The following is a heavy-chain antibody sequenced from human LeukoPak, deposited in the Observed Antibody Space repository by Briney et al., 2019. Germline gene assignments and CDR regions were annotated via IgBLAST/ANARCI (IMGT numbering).Heavy chain of an antibody. V-gene: IGHV3-20*04. J-gene: IGHJ1*01. CDR1: GFTFSSYG. CDR3: ARAGYDFWSGYSQPPVYFQH. D-gene: IGHD3-3*01. CDR2: INWNGGST. Sequence: GGSLRLSCAASGFTFSSYGMHWVRQAPGKGLEWVSGINWNGGSTGYADSVKGRFTISRDNAKNSLYLQMNSLRAEDTALYYCARAGYDFWSGYSQPPVYFQHWGQGTLVTVSS.